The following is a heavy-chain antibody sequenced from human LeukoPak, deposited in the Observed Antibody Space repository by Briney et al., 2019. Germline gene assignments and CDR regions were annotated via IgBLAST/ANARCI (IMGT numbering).Heavy chain of an antibody. V-gene: IGHV4-30-4*01. Sequence: PSQTLSLTCTVSGGSISSGDYYWSWIRQPPGKGLEWIGYIYYSGSTYYNPSLKSRVTISVDTSKNQFSLKLSSVTAADTAVYYCARTTNTVTTSFDYWGQGTLVTVSS. CDR3: ARTTNTVTTSFDY. J-gene: IGHJ4*02. CDR1: GGSISSGDYY. CDR2: IYYSGST. D-gene: IGHD4-17*01.